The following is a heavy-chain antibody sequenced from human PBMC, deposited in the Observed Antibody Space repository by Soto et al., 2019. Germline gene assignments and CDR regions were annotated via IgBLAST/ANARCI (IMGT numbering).Heavy chain of an antibody. CDR2: INHSGST. V-gene: IGHV4-34*01. CDR1: GGSFSGYY. J-gene: IGHJ6*02. CDR3: ARAPTYYYYYGMDV. Sequence: SLTCAVYGGSFSGYYWSWIRQPPGKGLEWIGEINHSGSTNYNPSLKSRVTISVDTSKNQFSLKLSSVTAADTAVYYCARAPTYYYYYGMDVWGQGTTVTVSS.